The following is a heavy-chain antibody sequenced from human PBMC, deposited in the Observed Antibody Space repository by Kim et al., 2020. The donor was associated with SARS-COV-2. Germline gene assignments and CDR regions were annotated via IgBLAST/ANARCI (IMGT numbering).Heavy chain of an antibody. D-gene: IGHD3-10*01. V-gene: IGHV3-23*01. CDR1: GLSLKNYG. Sequence: GGSLRLSCEVSGLSLKNYGMSWVRQAPGKGLEWVSTLSGNGVTSYYADSVKGRFTVSRDTSKSMVYLQISNLRVEDTALYYCAKVKGFGGSGSYEDYWGQGTLVTVSS. J-gene: IGHJ4*02. CDR3: AKVKGFGGSGSYEDY. CDR2: LSGNGVTS.